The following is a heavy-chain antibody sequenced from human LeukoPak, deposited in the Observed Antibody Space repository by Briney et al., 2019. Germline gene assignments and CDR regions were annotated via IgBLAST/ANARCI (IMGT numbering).Heavy chain of an antibody. CDR1: GGSISSYY. CDR2: IYYSGST. D-gene: IGHD2-15*01. CDR3: AREGDCSGGSCYSFFDY. Sequence: SETLSLTCTVSGGSISSYYWSWIRQPPGKGLEWIGYIYYSGSTNYNPSLKSRVTISVDTSKNQFSLKLSSVTAADTAVYYCAREGDCSGGSCYSFFDYRGQGTLVTVSS. J-gene: IGHJ4*02. V-gene: IGHV4-59*01.